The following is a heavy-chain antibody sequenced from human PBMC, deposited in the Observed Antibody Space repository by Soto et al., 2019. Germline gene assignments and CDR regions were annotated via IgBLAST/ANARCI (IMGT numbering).Heavy chain of an antibody. J-gene: IGHJ4*02. V-gene: IGHV5-51*01. D-gene: IGHD5-18*01. CDR1: GYSFTSYW. CDR2: IYPGDSDT. Sequence: PGESLKISCKGSGYSFTSYWIGWVRQMPGKGLEWMGIIYPGDSDTRYSPSFQGQVTISADKSISTAYLQWSSLKASDTAMYYGARLFDTAMAPFDFWGQGTLVTVSS. CDR3: ARLFDTAMAPFDF.